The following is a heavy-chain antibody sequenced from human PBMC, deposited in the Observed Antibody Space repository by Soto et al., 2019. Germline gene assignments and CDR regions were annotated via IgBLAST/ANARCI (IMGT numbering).Heavy chain of an antibody. CDR3: AKDRWTDGSSSSGLDF. Sequence: GGSLRLSCSISGFTFSSFAMSWVRQAPGKGLEWVSSIGSTDDKAYYADSVEGRFTISRGNSRNTLYLQMSSLRVEDTAVYFCAKDRWTDGSSSSGLDFWGHGTLVTVSS. J-gene: IGHJ4*01. CDR2: IGSTDDKA. CDR1: GFTFSSFA. V-gene: IGHV3-23*01. D-gene: IGHD6-6*01.